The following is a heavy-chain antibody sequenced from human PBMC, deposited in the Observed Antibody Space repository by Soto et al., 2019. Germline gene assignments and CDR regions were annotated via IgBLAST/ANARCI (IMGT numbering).Heavy chain of an antibody. CDR3: ARSSLGILRFLEWSFDY. CDR2: ISSSSSYI. CDR1: GFSFSTYT. J-gene: IGHJ4*02. V-gene: IGHV3-21*01. D-gene: IGHD3-3*01. Sequence: EVQLVESGGGLVKPGGSLRLSCAASGFSFSTYTMSWVRQAPGKGLEWVSAISSSSSYIYYSDSMKGRFTISRDNAKNSLFLQMYSLRLEDTAVYYCARSSLGILRFLEWSFDYWGQGTLVTVSS.